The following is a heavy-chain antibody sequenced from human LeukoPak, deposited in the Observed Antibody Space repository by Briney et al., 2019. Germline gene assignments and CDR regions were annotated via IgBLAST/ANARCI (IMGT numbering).Heavy chain of an antibody. Sequence: GASVKVSCKASGYSFTGYFIHWVRQAPGQGLEWMGCIDPNSGDTKYAQKFQGRVSMPRDTSTRTAYMELSRLRSDDTAVYFCARSGSTVYSLDYWGQGTPVTVSS. D-gene: IGHD3-22*01. V-gene: IGHV1-2*02. CDR3: ARSGSTVYSLDY. J-gene: IGHJ4*02. CDR2: IDPNSGDT. CDR1: GYSFTGYF.